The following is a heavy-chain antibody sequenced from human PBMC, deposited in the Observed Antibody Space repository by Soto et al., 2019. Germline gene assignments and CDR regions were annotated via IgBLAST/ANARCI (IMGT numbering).Heavy chain of an antibody. CDR2: IPYDGSN. CDR1: GFTFSSYG. D-gene: IGHD5-12*01. Sequence: PGGSLRLSCAASGFTFSSYGMHWVRQAPGKGLEWVAVIPYDGSNYYADSVKGRFTISRDNSKNTLYLQMNSLRAEDTAIYYCAKDYSGPADYWGQGTLVTVSS. V-gene: IGHV3-30*18. CDR3: AKDYSGPADY. J-gene: IGHJ4*02.